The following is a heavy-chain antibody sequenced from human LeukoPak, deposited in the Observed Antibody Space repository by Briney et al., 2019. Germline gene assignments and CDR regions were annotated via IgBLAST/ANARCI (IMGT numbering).Heavy chain of an antibody. J-gene: IGHJ4*02. CDR2: ISSDGVST. CDR1: GFTLSRYP. D-gene: IGHD2/OR15-2a*01. Sequence: GGSLRLSCSASGFTLSRYPMHSVRQAPGKGLEYVSAISSDGVSTYYGASVKGRFTISRDNSKNTLYLHMSSLRAEATALYYCVKETAFYDHWGQGTLVTVSS. CDR3: VKETAFYDH. V-gene: IGHV3-64D*06.